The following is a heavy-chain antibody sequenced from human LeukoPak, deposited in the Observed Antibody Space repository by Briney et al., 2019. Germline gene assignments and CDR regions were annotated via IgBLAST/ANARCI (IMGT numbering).Heavy chain of an antibody. Sequence: QPGGSLRLSCAASGFTFNNYGVHWVRQAPGKGPEWVAVIWFDGSYTYYADSVKGRFTISRDNSKNTLYLQMNSLRAEDTAVYYCARGHYYGSGSPIDYWGQGTLVTVSS. CDR3: ARGHYYGSGSPIDY. V-gene: IGHV3-33*01. J-gene: IGHJ4*02. CDR1: GFTFNNYG. CDR2: IWFDGSYT. D-gene: IGHD3-10*01.